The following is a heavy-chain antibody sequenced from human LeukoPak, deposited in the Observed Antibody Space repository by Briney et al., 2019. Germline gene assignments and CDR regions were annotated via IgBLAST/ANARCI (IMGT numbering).Heavy chain of an antibody. J-gene: IGHJ4*02. D-gene: IGHD2-15*01. Sequence: GRSLRLSCAASGFTFDDYAMHWVRQAPGKGLEWVSGIRWNSGSIGYADSVKGRFTISRDNAKNSLYLQMNSLRAEGTALYYCAKAPGPGGSPTIWGQGTLVTVSS. CDR3: AKAPGPGGSPTI. CDR2: IRWNSGSI. V-gene: IGHV3-9*01. CDR1: GFTFDDYA.